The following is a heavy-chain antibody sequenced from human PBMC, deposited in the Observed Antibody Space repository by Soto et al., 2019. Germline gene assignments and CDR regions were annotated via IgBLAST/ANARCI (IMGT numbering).Heavy chain of an antibody. Sequence: SETLSLTCTVSGGSISSGGYYWSWIRQHPGKGLEWIGYIYYSGSTYYNPSLKSRVTISVDTSKNQFSLKLSSVTAADTAVYYCARGSGGNSDFHYWGQGALVTVSS. CDR2: IYYSGST. CDR1: GGSISSGGYY. J-gene: IGHJ4*02. CDR3: ARGSGGNSDFHY. D-gene: IGHD2-21*02. V-gene: IGHV4-31*03.